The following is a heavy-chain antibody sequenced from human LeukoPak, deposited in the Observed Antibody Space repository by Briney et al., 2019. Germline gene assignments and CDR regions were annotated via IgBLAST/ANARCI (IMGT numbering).Heavy chain of an antibody. D-gene: IGHD4-17*01. Sequence: GGSLRLSCAASGFTFSSYGMHWVRQAPGKGLEWVAVISYDGSNKYYADSVKGRFTISRDNSKNTLYLQMNSLRAEDTAVYYCAKDASDYGDYYPPLPPEFDYWGQGTLVTVSS. J-gene: IGHJ4*02. CDR1: GFTFSSYG. CDR3: AKDASDYGDYYPPLPPEFDY. V-gene: IGHV3-30*18. CDR2: ISYDGSNK.